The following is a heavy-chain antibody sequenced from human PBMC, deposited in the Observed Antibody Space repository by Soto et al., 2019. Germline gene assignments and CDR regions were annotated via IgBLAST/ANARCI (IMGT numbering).Heavy chain of an antibody. CDR3: ARDLIAASGDALDALDI. Sequence: ASVKVSCKASGYTFTSYYMHWVRQAPGQGLEWMGIINPSGGSTSYAQKFQGRVTMTRDTSTSTVYMELSSLRSEDTAVYYCARDLIAASGDALDALDIWGPGTMVTVSS. V-gene: IGHV1-46*01. CDR1: GYTFTSYY. J-gene: IGHJ3*02. D-gene: IGHD7-27*01. CDR2: INPSGGST.